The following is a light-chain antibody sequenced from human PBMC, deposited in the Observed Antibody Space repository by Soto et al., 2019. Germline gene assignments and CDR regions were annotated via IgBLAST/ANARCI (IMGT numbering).Light chain of an antibody. CDR2: LGS. Sequence: DSVMTQSPLSLPVTPGEPASISCRSSQSLLHSNGYNYYDWYLQKPGQSPQLLISLGSNRASGVTDSFSGSGSGTDVTLKISRVEAEDVGVYYCMQALQSPWTVGQGTKVEIK. CDR3: MQALQSPWT. V-gene: IGKV2-28*01. CDR1: QSLLHSNGYNY. J-gene: IGKJ1*01.